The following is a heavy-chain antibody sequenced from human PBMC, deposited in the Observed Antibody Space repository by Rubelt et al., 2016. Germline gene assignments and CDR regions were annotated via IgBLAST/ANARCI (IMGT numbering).Heavy chain of an antibody. D-gene: IGHD6-19*01. CDR2: INHRGSS. V-gene: IGHV4-34*01. CDR3: ARAGSSGPPPL. J-gene: IGHJ4*02. CDR1: ARSFSGYY. Sequence: QVQLQQWGAGVLKPSETLSLTCSVNARSFSGYYWTWIRQPPGKGLEWIGEINHRGSSNYNPSLKSRVTLSLDTSKSQFSRKLSSGAAADTGVYFWARAGSSGPPPLWGPGTLVTVSS.